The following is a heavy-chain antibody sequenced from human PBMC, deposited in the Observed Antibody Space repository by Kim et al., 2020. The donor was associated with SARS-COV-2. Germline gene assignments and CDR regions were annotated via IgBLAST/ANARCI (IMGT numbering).Heavy chain of an antibody. J-gene: IGHJ6*03. Sequence: ASVKVSCKASGYTFTSYDINWVRQATGQGLEWMGWMNPNSGNTGYAQKFQGRVTMTRNTSISTAYMELSSLRSEDMAVYYCARAVRGSGFGVVIIRAYYMDVWGKGTTVTVSS. CDR1: GYTFTSYD. CDR3: ARAVRGSGFGVVIIRAYYMDV. D-gene: IGHD3-3*01. CDR2: MNPNSGNT. V-gene: IGHV1-8*01.